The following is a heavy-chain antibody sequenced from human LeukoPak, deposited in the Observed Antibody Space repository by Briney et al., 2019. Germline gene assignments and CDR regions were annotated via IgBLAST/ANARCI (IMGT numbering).Heavy chain of an antibody. Sequence: PGGSLRLSCAVSGFTFSSYWMHWVRQAPGKGLVWVSRINSDRSGTSYADSVKGRFTISRDNAKNTLYLQMNSLRAEDTAVYYCAGGSYCSGGSCRYEGGYWGQGTLVTVSS. CDR1: GFTFSSYW. CDR3: AGGSYCSGGSCRYEGGY. J-gene: IGHJ4*02. CDR2: INSDRSGT. V-gene: IGHV3-74*01. D-gene: IGHD2-15*01.